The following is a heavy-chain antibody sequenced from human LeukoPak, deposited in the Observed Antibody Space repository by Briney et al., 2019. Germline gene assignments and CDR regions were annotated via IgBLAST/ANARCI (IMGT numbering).Heavy chain of an antibody. CDR1: GFTFSSYA. Sequence: GGSLRLSCAASGFTFSSYAMSWVRQAPGKGLEWVSAISGSGGSTYYADSVKGRFTISRDNSKSTLYLQMNSLRAEDTAVYYCAKVSARPGAFDIWGQGTMVTVSS. V-gene: IGHV3-23*01. CDR2: ISGSGGST. J-gene: IGHJ3*02. CDR3: AKVSARPGAFDI. D-gene: IGHD6-6*01.